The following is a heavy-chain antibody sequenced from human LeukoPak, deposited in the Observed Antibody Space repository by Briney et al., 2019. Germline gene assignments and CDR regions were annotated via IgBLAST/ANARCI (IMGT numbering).Heavy chain of an antibody. CDR1: GGSISSGSYY. CDR3: ARDGYSGNDGL. V-gene: IGHV4-61*02. J-gene: IGHJ4*02. CDR2: IYTSGST. D-gene: IGHD5-12*01. Sequence: SETLSLTCTVSGGSISSGSYYWSWIRQPAGKGLEWIGRIYTSGSTNYNPSLKSRVTISVDTSKNQFSLKLSSVTAADTAVYYCARDGYSGNDGLWGQGTLVTVSS.